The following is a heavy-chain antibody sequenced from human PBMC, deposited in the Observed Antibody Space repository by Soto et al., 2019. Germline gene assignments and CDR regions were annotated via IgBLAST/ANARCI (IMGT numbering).Heavy chain of an antibody. J-gene: IGHJ3*02. CDR1: GFTFNKYS. Sequence: GGSLRLSCAASGFTFNKYSMNWVRQAPGKGLEWVSSISSSGRYIYFADSMRGRLTVSRDNARNSLSLEMNNLRVDDTAVYYCARTLISSIRGVLDGFDIWGQGTMVTVSS. V-gene: IGHV3-21*01. CDR2: ISSSGRYI. D-gene: IGHD3-10*01. CDR3: ARTLISSIRGVLDGFDI.